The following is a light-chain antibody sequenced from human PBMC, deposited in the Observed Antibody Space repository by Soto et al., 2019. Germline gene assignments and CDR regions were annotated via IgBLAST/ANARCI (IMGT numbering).Light chain of an antibody. CDR2: QAS. V-gene: IGKV1-5*03. CDR1: QSISSY. CDR3: QQYSSHST. Sequence: DLQMSQSPSTLSASIGDSATIXXRSSQSISSYLAWYQQKPGKAPQIRIYQASSLENGVPSRFSGSGSGTEFSLTISSLQPDDFATYYCQQYSSHSTFGQGTKVDNK. J-gene: IGKJ1*01.